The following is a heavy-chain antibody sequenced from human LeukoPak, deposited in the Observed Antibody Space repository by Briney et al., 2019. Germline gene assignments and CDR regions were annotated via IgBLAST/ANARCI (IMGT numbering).Heavy chain of an antibody. CDR1: GFTVSSNY. CDR3: AKDRVGDILTGYSTFDY. J-gene: IGHJ4*02. CDR2: ISGSGGST. V-gene: IGHV3-23*01. Sequence: GGSLRLSCAASGFTVSSNYMSWVRQAPGKGLEWVSAISGSGGSTYYADSVKGRFTISRDNSKNTLYLQMNSLRAEDTAVYYCAKDRVGDILTGYSTFDYWGQGTLVTVSS. D-gene: IGHD3-9*01.